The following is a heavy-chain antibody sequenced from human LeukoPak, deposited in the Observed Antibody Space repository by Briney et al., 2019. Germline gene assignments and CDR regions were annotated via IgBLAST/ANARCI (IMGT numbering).Heavy chain of an antibody. V-gene: IGHV4-31*03. J-gene: IGHJ6*02. CDR1: GGSISSGGDF. CDR2: IYYRWSK. CDR3: AREYKPHYNGMDV. D-gene: IGHD1-14*01. Sequence: SQTLSLTCTVSGGSISSGGDFWSWIRQHPGKGLEWVGYIYYRWSKYYNPSLKSRVTISVDTSKNQFSLKLSSVTAADTAVYYCAREYKPHYNGMDVWGQGTTVTVSS.